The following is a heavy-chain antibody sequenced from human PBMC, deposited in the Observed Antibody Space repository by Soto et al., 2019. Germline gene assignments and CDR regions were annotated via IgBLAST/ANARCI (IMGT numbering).Heavy chain of an antibody. CDR2: ISYDGSNK. Sequence: SLRLSCAASGFTFSSYGMHWVRQAPGKGLEWVAVISYDGSNKYYADSVKGRFTISRDNSKNTLYLQMNSLRAEDTAVYYCAKNYYDSSGYYPTLYWGQGTLVTVSS. J-gene: IGHJ4*02. V-gene: IGHV3-30*18. D-gene: IGHD3-22*01. CDR3: AKNYYDSSGYYPTLY. CDR1: GFTFSSYG.